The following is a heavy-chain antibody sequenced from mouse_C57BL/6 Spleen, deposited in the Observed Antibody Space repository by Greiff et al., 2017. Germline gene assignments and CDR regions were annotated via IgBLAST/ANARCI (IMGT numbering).Heavy chain of an antibody. CDR2: IYPGDGDT. V-gene: IGHV1-82*01. Sequence: QVQLQQSGPELVKPGASVKISCKASGYAFSSSWMNWVKQRPGKGLEWIGRIYPGDGDTNYNGKFKGKATLTADKSSSTAYMQLSSLTSEDSAVYFCARQSSGYYYFDYWGQGTTLTVSS. J-gene: IGHJ2*01. CDR1: GYAFSSSW. CDR3: ARQSSGYYYFDY. D-gene: IGHD3-2*02.